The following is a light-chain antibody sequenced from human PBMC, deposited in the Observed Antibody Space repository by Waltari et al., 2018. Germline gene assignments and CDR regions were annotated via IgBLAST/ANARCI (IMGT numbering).Light chain of an antibody. CDR2: KTS. CDR1: EGLRNW. Sequence: DIQMTQSPSSLSASVGDRVTISCRASEGLRNWLAWYQQKPGKAPKLLIYKTSTLQSGVPSRFSGSGSGADFTLTIASLQPEDFGTYHCHQYKTLPYTFGPGTKVEIK. CDR3: HQYKTLPYT. V-gene: IGKV1-5*03. J-gene: IGKJ2*01.